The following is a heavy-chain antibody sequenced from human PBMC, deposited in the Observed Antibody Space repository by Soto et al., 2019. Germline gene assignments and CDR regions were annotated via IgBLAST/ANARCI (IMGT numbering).Heavy chain of an antibody. CDR3: AREGQAPYYYYGMDV. Sequence: QVQVVQSGDEVKKPGSSVKVSCKASGYTFTNYGFSWVRQAPGQVLEWMGWISGYNGNTKYAEKFQRRVTMTTGTSTSTAHMELRSLRSDDTAVYYCAREGQAPYYYYGMDVWGQGTAVTVSS. CDR2: ISGYNGNT. J-gene: IGHJ6*02. V-gene: IGHV1-18*01. CDR1: GYTFTNYG.